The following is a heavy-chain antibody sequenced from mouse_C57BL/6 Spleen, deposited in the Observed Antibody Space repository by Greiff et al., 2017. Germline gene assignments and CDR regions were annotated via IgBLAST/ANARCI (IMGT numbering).Heavy chain of an antibody. Sequence: EVKLMESGEGLVKPGGSLKLSCAASGFTFSSYAMSWVRQTPEKRLEWVAYISSGGDYIYYADTVKGRFTISRDNARNTLYLQMSSLKSEDTAMYYCTREGQLRPPYFDYWGQGTTLTVSS. CDR2: ISSGGDYI. J-gene: IGHJ2*01. V-gene: IGHV5-9-1*02. CDR1: GFTFSSYA. D-gene: IGHD3-2*02. CDR3: TREGQLRPPYFDY.